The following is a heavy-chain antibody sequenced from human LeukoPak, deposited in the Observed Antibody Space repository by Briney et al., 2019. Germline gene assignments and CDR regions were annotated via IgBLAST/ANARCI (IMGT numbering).Heavy chain of an antibody. J-gene: IGHJ4*01. D-gene: IGHD3-22*01. CDR2: INEDGSEK. V-gene: IGHV3-7*01. CDR3: ARGRFHLDSSVYSSFYH. CDR1: GFTFSSYC. Sequence: PGGSLRLSCAASGFTFSSYCVSWVRQARGKGLEWVANINEDGSEKYYVDSVKGRFTISRDNAKNSLYLQMNSLRAEDTAVYYCARGRFHLDSSVYSSFYHWGHGTLVTVSS.